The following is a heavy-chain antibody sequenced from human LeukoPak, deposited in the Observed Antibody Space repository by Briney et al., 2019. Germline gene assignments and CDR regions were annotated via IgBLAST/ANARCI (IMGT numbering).Heavy chain of an antibody. J-gene: IGHJ3*02. Sequence: GGSLRLSCAASGFTFSSYGMHWVRQAPGKGLEWVAVISYDGSNKYYADSVKGRFTISRDNSKNTLYLQMNSLRAEDTAVYYCAKDQQWLDPDAFDIWGQGTMVTVSS. CDR3: AKDQQWLDPDAFDI. D-gene: IGHD6-19*01. V-gene: IGHV3-30*18. CDR2: ISYDGSNK. CDR1: GFTFSSYG.